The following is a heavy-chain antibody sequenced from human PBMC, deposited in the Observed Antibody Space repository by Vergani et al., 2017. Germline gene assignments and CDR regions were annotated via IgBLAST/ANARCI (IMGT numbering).Heavy chain of an antibody. V-gene: IGHV1-3*02. CDR2: SNAGNGNT. CDR3: ARDRHGSGSYYY. CDR1: GYTFTSYA. Sequence: QVQLVQSGAEVKKPGASVKVSCKASGYTFTSYAMHWVRQAPGQRLEWMGWSNAGNGNTKYSLEFQGRVTITRDTSASTAYMELSSLRSEDMAVYYCARDRHGSGSYYYWGQGTLVTVSS. J-gene: IGHJ4*02. D-gene: IGHD3-10*01.